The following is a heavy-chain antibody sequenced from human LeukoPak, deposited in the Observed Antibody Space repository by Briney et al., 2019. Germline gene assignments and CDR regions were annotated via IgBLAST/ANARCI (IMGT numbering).Heavy chain of an antibody. Sequence: PGGSLRLSCAASGFTFSSYSMNWVRQAPGKGLEWVSSISSSSSYIYYADSVKGRFTISRDNAKNSLYLQMNSLRAEDTAVYYCARSGVVAATPLGYWGQGTLVTVSS. J-gene: IGHJ4*02. CDR2: ISSSSSYI. CDR3: ARSGVVAATPLGY. D-gene: IGHD2-15*01. V-gene: IGHV3-21*01. CDR1: GFTFSSYS.